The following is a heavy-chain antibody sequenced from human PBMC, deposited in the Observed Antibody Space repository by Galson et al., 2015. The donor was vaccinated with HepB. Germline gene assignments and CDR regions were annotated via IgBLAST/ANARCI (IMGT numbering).Heavy chain of an antibody. CDR1: GGSISSSNW. CDR3: ARTDYDSSGYYGHYFDY. J-gene: IGHJ4*02. CDR2: IYHSGST. Sequence: SETLSLTCAVSGGSISSSNWWSWVRQPPGKGLEWIGEIYHSGSTNYNPSLKSRVTISVDKSKNQFSLKLSSVTAADTAVYYCARTDYDSSGYYGHYFDYWGQGTLVTVSS. D-gene: IGHD3-22*01. V-gene: IGHV4-4*02.